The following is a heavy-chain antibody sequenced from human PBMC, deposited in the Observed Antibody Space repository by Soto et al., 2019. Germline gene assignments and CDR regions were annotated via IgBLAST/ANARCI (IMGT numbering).Heavy chain of an antibody. CDR2: INSDASST. J-gene: IGHJ5*02. V-gene: IGHV3-74*01. CDR3: AKDRPGSYPGFGP. Sequence: GGSLRLSCAASGFTFSSHWMHWVRQAPGKGLVWLSRINSDASSTKYADFVKGRFTISRDNAKNTLYLQINSVRPEDAAVYYCAKDRPGSYPGFGPRSQGTLVTVSS. D-gene: IGHD3-10*01. CDR1: GFTFSSHW.